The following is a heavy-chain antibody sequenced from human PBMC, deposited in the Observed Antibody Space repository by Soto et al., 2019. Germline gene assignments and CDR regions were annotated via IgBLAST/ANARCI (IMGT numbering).Heavy chain of an antibody. CDR3: ARIPVDTSMIYWFDP. V-gene: IGHV3-53*01. Sequence: GGSLRLSCAVSGLDVSGNYMTWVRQAPGKGLEWVSVIYSGGSTYYADSVKGRFTISRDTSKNTLYLEMNSLRAEDTAVYYCARIPVDTSMIYWFDPWGQGTLVTVSS. D-gene: IGHD5-18*01. J-gene: IGHJ5*02. CDR2: IYSGGST. CDR1: GLDVSGNY.